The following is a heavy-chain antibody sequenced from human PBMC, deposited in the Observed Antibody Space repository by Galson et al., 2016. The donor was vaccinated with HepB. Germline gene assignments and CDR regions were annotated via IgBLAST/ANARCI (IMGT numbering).Heavy chain of an antibody. CDR2: IYTTGST. CDR1: DEINNYH. Sequence: ETLSLTCSVSDEINNYHWSWIRQPVGKGLEWVGLIYTTGSTNYNPSLKSRVTISLDTSKNQFSLELRSVTAADTAIYYCARELGSWGQGTLVTVPS. CDR3: ARELGS. J-gene: IGHJ5*02. D-gene: IGHD3-16*01. V-gene: IGHV4-4*07.